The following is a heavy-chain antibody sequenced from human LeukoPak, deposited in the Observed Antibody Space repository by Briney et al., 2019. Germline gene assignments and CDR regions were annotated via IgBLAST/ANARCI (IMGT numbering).Heavy chain of an antibody. CDR3: ATSAADDYYYYYYMDV. Sequence: QPGGSLRLSCAASGFTFSSYWMSWVRQAPGQGLEWVANIKQDGGEKYYVDSVKGRFTISRDNAKNSLYLQMNTLRAEDTAVYYCATSAADDYYYYYYMDVWGKGTTVTVSS. V-gene: IGHV3-7*01. CDR1: GFTFSSYW. D-gene: IGHD6-13*01. CDR2: IKQDGGEK. J-gene: IGHJ6*03.